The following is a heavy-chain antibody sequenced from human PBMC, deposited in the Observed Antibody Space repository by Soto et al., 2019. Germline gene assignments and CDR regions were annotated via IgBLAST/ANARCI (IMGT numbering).Heavy chain of an antibody. CDR3: ARRSSGYYYRPFDAFDI. Sequence: ASVKVSCKASGYTFTSYDSNWVRQATGQGLEWMGWMNPNSGKTGYAQKFQGRVTMTRNTSISTAYMELSSLRSEDTAVYYCARRSSGYYYRPFDAFDIWGQGIMVTVSS. V-gene: IGHV1-8*01. CDR2: MNPNSGKT. CDR1: GYTFTSYD. D-gene: IGHD3-22*01. J-gene: IGHJ3*02.